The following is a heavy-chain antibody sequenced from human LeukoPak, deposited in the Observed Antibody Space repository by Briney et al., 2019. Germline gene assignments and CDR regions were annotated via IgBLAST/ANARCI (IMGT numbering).Heavy chain of an antibody. D-gene: IGHD2-15*01. Sequence: ASVKVSCKASGYTFTSYYMHWVRQAPGQGLEWMGIINPSGGSTSYAQKFQGRVTMTRDMSTSTVYMEPSSLRSEDTAVYYCARDSSGGSYFEEENNWFDPWGQGTLVTVSS. CDR1: GYTFTSYY. CDR2: INPSGGST. J-gene: IGHJ5*02. CDR3: ARDSSGGSYFEEENNWFDP. V-gene: IGHV1-46*01.